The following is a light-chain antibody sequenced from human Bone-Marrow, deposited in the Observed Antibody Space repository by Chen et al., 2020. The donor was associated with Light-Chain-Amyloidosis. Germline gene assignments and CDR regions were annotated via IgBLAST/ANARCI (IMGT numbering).Light chain of an antibody. CDR2: DAS. CDR3: QQRSSWPT. V-gene: IGKV3-11*01. Sequence: EIVLTQSPATVSLSPGDTATLSCRASESISFYLTWYQQKPGQAPRLLIYDASHRATGIPARFSGSGSGTDFTLTITNLEPDDFAVYYCQQRSSWPTFGQGIRLEV. CDR1: ESISFY. J-gene: IGKJ5*01.